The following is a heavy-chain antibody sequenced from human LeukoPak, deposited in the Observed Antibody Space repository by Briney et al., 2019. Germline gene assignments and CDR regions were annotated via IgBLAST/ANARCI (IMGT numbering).Heavy chain of an antibody. CDR2: IIPIFGTA. V-gene: IGHV1-69*13. J-gene: IGHJ6*03. Sequence: SVKVSCKASGGTFSSYAISWVRQAPGQGLEWMGGIIPIFGTANYAQKFQGRVTITADESTSTAYMELSSLRSEDTAVYYCARGSVARFLEWLLPYYYYYYMDVWGKGTTATVSS. CDR1: GGTFSSYA. CDR3: ARGSVARFLEWLLPYYYYYYMDV. D-gene: IGHD3-3*01.